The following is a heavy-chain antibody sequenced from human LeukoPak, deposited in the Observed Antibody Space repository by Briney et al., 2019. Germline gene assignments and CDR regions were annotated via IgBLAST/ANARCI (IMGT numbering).Heavy chain of an antibody. D-gene: IGHD3-10*01. J-gene: IGHJ4*02. V-gene: IGHV1-8*01. CDR3: ARIYASGSYYGDY. CDR1: GYTFTSHD. CDR2: MNPNSGNT. Sequence: ASVKVSCRASGYTFTSHDINWVRQATGQGLEWMGWMNPNSGNTGYAQKFQGRVTMTRNTSISTAYMELSILRSEDTAVYYCARIYASGSYYGDYWGQGTLVTVSS.